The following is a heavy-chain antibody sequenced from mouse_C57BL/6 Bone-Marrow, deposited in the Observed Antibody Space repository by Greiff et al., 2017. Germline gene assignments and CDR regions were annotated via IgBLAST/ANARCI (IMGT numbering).Heavy chain of an antibody. Sequence: EVQLQQSGPELVKPGASVKISCKASGYTFTDYYMNWVKQSHGKSLEWIGDINPNNGGTSYNQKFQGKATLTADKSSSTAYMELRSLTSEGSAGYDCAAGGDGYLENYFDYWGQGTTLTVSS. CDR2: INPNNGGT. V-gene: IGHV1-26*01. J-gene: IGHJ2*01. D-gene: IGHD2-3*01. CDR3: AAGGDGYLENYFDY. CDR1: GYTFTDYY.